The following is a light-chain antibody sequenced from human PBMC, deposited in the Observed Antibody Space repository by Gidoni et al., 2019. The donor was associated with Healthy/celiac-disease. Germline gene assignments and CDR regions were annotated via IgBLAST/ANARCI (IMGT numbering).Light chain of an antibody. Sequence: QSVLTQPPPVSGAPGPRVTISCTGSSSNIGAGYDVHWYQQLPGTAPKLRLYGNSNRPSGVPDRFSGSKSGTSSSLAITGLQAEDEADYYCQSYDSILSGSVFGGGTKLPVL. CDR1: SSNIGAGYD. J-gene: IGLJ3*02. CDR2: GNS. CDR3: QSYDSILSGSV. V-gene: IGLV1-40*01.